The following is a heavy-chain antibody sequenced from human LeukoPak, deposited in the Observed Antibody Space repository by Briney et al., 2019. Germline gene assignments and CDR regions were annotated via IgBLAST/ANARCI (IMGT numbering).Heavy chain of an antibody. Sequence: SVKVSCKASGGTFSSYAISWVRQAPGQGLEWMGGIIPIFGTANYAQKFQGRVTITTDESTSTAYMELSSLRSEDTAVYYCSSALSPSYSNYYMDVWGKGTTVTVSS. D-gene: IGHD6-13*01. J-gene: IGHJ6*03. V-gene: IGHV1-69*05. CDR1: GGTFSSYA. CDR2: IIPIFGTA. CDR3: SSALSPSYSNYYMDV.